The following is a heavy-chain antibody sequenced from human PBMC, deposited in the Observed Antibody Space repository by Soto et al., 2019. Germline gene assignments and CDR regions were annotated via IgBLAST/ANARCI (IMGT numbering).Heavy chain of an antibody. V-gene: IGHV4-59*01. D-gene: IGHD3-10*01. J-gene: IGHJ6*03. CDR3: ARERAGYSGDNQYMDV. CDR2: IYYSGST. CDR1: GGSISGYY. Sequence: SETLSLTCTVSGGSISGYYWSWIRQPPGRGLEWIAYIYYSGSTNYNPSLKSRVTLSINTSKNQVSLKLSSVTTADTAVYYCARERAGYSGDNQYMDVWGKGTTVTVSS.